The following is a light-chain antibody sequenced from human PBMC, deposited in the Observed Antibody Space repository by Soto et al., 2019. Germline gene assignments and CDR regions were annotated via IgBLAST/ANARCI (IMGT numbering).Light chain of an antibody. V-gene: IGLV2-8*01. CDR3: SSYAGSNNYV. CDR1: SSAVGGYNY. Sequence: QSSPTQPPSTSGSSGQSVTICCTGTSSAVGGYNYVSWYQQHPGKAPKLMIYEVSKRPSGVPDRFSGSKSGNTASLTVSGLQAEDEAEYYCSSYAGSNNYVFGTGTKVTVL. CDR2: EVS. J-gene: IGLJ1*01.